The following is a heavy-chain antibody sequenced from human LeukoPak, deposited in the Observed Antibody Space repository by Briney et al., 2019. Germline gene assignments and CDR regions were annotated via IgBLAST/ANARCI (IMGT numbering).Heavy chain of an antibody. D-gene: IGHD6-19*01. Sequence: SETLSLTCTVSGGSISSYYWSWIRQPPGKGLEWIGYIFYTGSTNYNPSLKSRVTMSVDTSKNQFSLKLSSVTAADTAVYYCARDRREYSSGWYEAFDIWGQGTMVTVSS. CDR1: GGSISSYY. V-gene: IGHV4-59*12. J-gene: IGHJ3*02. CDR3: ARDRREYSSGWYEAFDI. CDR2: IFYTGST.